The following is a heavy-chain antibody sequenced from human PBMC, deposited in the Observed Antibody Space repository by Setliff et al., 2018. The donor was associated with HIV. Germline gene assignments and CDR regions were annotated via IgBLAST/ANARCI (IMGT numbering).Heavy chain of an antibody. V-gene: IGHV5-10-1*01. CDR1: GYSFTSYW. J-gene: IGHJ4*02. CDR2: IDPSDSYT. CDR3: ARPRRDGYEVDY. D-gene: IGHD5-12*01. Sequence: GESLKISCKGSGYSFTSYWISWVRQMPGKGLEWMGRIDPSDSYTNYSPTFQGHVTISADKSISTAYLQWSSLKASDTAMYYCARPRRDGYEVDYWGQGTLVTVSS.